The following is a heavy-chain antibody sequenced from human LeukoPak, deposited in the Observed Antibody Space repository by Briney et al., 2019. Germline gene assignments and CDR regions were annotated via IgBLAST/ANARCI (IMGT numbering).Heavy chain of an antibody. J-gene: IGHJ3*02. Sequence: SETLSLTCSVSGASISSSYWSWIRQSPEKGLEWIGYIHYSGHTDATPSLKSRVTMSVDMSKNHFSLKLTSVTAADTAVDYCVRGNYDSNGFSNPFDIWGQGTMVTVAS. CDR1: GASISSSY. V-gene: IGHV4-59*01. CDR2: IHYSGHT. D-gene: IGHD3-22*01. CDR3: VRGNYDSNGFSNPFDI.